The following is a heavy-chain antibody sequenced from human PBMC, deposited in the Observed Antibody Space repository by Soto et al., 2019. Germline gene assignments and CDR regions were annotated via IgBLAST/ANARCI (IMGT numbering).Heavy chain of an antibody. V-gene: IGHV4-61*01. CDR1: VVSVSSGSYY. CDR2: IYYSGTT. J-gene: IGHJ4*02. Sequence: ASETLSLTCTVSVVSVSSGSYYWSWIGQPPGKGLEWIEYIYYSGTTHYNHSLKSRVTISVDTSKKQFSLKLTSVTAADTAVYYCARERTGHDTCFDYLGRGPRETVSS. D-gene: IGHD3-22*01. CDR3: ARERTGHDTCFDY.